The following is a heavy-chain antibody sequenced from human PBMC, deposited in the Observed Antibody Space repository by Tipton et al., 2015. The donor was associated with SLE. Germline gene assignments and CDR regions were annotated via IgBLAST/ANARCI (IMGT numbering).Heavy chain of an antibody. J-gene: IGHJ4*02. D-gene: IGHD6-13*01. Sequence: TLSLTCTVSGDSVTSSTYFWGWIRQPPGKGLEWIGNVYYSGSTSYNPSLKRRVTLSVDTSKNQFSLKLTSVTAADTAVYFCARGRYSSSSYGDYFDYWGQGTLVTVSS. CDR3: ARGRYSSSSYGDYFDY. CDR1: GDSVTSSTYF. V-gene: IGHV4-39*07. CDR2: VYYSGST.